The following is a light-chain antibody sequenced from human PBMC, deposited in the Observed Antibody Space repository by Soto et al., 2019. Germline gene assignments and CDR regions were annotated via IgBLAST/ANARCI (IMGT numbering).Light chain of an antibody. Sequence: QSALTQPASVSGSPGQSITISCTGTSSDIGRYNLVSWYQQHPGKAPKLIIYEDIERPSGGSDRFSGSKSGNTASLTISGLQTEDEADYYCCSYAGGASVVFGGGTKLTVL. CDR3: CSYAGGASVV. J-gene: IGLJ2*01. CDR1: SSDIGRYNL. CDR2: EDI. V-gene: IGLV2-23*01.